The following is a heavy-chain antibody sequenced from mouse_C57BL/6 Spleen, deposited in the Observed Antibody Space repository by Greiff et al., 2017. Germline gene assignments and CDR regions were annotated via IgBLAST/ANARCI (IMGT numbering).Heavy chain of an antibody. CDR1: GYAFSSYW. CDR2: IYPGDGDT. CDR3: ARTTTVVARGFAY. V-gene: IGHV1-80*01. Sequence: QVQLQQSGAELVKPGASVKISCKASGYAFSSYWMNWVKQRPGKGLEWIGQIYPGDGDTNYNGKFKGKATLTADKSSSTAYMQLSSLTSEDSAVYFCARTTTVVARGFAYWGKGTLVTVSA. D-gene: IGHD1-1*01. J-gene: IGHJ3*01.